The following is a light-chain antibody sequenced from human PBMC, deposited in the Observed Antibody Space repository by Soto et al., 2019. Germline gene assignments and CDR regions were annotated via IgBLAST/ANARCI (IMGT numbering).Light chain of an antibody. V-gene: IGKV3-20*01. J-gene: IGKJ1*01. CDR2: GAS. CDR3: QQYDTSPQT. CDR1: QSVSSNY. Sequence: EVMLTQSPGTLSLSPGERATLSCRASQSVSSNYLAWYQQKSGQAPRLLIYGASNRATGIPDRFSGSGSGTDFTLIIRRLEPEDFAVYYCQQYDTSPQTFGQGTKVEFK.